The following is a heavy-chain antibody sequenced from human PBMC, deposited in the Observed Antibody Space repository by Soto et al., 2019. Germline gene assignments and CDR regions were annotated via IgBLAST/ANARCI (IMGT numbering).Heavy chain of an antibody. J-gene: IGHJ5*02. D-gene: IGHD3-22*01. CDR3: ARGTHYYDSGINWFDP. Sequence: SVKVSCKASGYTFTSYAMHWVRQAPGQGLEWMGGIIPIFGTANYAQKFQGRVTITADESTSTAYMELSSLRSEDTAVYYCARGTHYYDSGINWFDPWGQGTLVTVSS. V-gene: IGHV1-69*13. CDR1: GYTFTSYA. CDR2: IIPIFGTA.